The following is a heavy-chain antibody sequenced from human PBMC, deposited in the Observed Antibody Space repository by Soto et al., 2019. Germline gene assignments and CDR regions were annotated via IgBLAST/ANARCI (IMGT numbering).Heavy chain of an antibody. V-gene: IGHV3-21*01. CDR2: ISSSSSYI. Sequence: GGSLRLSCAASGFTFSSYSMNWVRQAPGKGLEWVSSISSSSSYIYYADSVKGRFTISRDNAKNSLYLQMNSLRAEDTAVYYCARDPGEEWPHDAFDIWGQGTMVTVSS. CDR3: ARDPGEEWPHDAFDI. J-gene: IGHJ3*02. D-gene: IGHD3-3*01. CDR1: GFTFSSYS.